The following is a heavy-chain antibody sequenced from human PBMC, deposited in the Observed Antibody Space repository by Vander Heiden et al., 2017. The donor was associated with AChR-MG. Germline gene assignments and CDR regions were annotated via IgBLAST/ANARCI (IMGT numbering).Heavy chain of an antibody. CDR1: GFIFSSYA. CDR2: ISYDGSKK. CDR3: AFRGVRFLEWSSLDY. D-gene: IGHD3-3*01. Sequence: QVQLVASGGGVVQPGRSLRLSCAASGFIFSSYAMHWVRQAPGKGLEWVAVISYDGSKKYYVDSVKGRFTISRDNSKSTLYLQMNSLRAEDTAVYYCAFRGVRFLEWSSLDYWGQGTLATVSS. J-gene: IGHJ4*02. V-gene: IGHV3-30*03.